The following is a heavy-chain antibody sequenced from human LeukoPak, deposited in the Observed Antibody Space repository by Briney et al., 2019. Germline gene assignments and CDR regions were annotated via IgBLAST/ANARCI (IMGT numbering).Heavy chain of an antibody. CDR1: GFTFSSYS. CDR2: ISSSSSYI. V-gene: IGHV3-21*01. Sequence: PGGSLRLSCAASGFTFSSYSMNWVRQAPGKGLEWVSSISSSSSYIYYADSVKGRFTISRDNAKNSLYLQMNSLRAEDTAVYYCARVSGSSSWYWFGPWGQGTLVTVSS. D-gene: IGHD6-13*01. J-gene: IGHJ5*02. CDR3: ARVSGSSSWYWFGP.